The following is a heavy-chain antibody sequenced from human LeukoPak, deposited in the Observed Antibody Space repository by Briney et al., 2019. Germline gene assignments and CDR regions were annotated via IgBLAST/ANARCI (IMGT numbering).Heavy chain of an antibody. V-gene: IGHV1-8*01. CDR2: MNPSSGNT. CDR3: ARGGHGGNSGGFFDY. J-gene: IGHJ4*02. Sequence: APVKVSCKASGYTFTSYDINWVRQARGQGLEWMGWMNPSSGNTGYAQKFQGRVTMTRNTSISTAYMELSSLRSEDTAVYYCARGGHGGNSGGFFDYWGQGTLVTVSS. D-gene: IGHD2-21*02. CDR1: GYTFTSYD.